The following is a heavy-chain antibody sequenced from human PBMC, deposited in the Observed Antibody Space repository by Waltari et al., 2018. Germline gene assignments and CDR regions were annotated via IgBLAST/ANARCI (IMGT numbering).Heavy chain of an antibody. Sequence: EVQLLESGGGLVQPGGSLRLSCVASEFTFSTYAMNWVRQAPGKGREWVEGISRHSADIYYADSVKGRFTISRDNSKNMLYLHMNSLGAEDTATYHCTAGGGDYRPFDYWGQGTLVTVSS. CDR2: ISRHSADI. D-gene: IGHD3-16*02. J-gene: IGHJ4*02. V-gene: IGHV3-23*01. CDR3: TAGGGDYRPFDY. CDR1: EFTFSTYA.